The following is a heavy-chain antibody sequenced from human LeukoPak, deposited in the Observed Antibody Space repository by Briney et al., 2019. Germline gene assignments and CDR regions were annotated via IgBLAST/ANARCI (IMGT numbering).Heavy chain of an antibody. CDR2: IYHSGST. V-gene: IGHV4-38-2*02. J-gene: IGHJ4*02. Sequence: SETLSLTCTVSGYSISSGYYWGWIRQPPGKGLEWIGSIYHSGSTYYNPSLKSRVTISVDTSKNQFSLKLSSVTAADTAVYYCAKYTTYYYGSGNNGYWGQGTLVTVSS. CDR3: AKYTTYYYGSGNNGY. D-gene: IGHD3-10*01. CDR1: GYSISSGYY.